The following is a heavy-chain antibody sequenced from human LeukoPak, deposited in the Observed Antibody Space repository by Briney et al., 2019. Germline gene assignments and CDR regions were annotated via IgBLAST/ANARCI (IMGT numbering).Heavy chain of an antibody. V-gene: IGHV4-34*01. J-gene: IGHJ4*02. D-gene: IGHD1-26*01. CDR3: ARWEGGSYYDFGY. Sequence: SETLSLTCAVYGGSFSGYYWSWIRQPPGKGLEWVGEINHSGSTNYNPSLKSRVTISVDTSKNQFSLKLSSVTAADTAVYYCARWEGGSYYDFGYWGQGTLVTVSS. CDR1: GGSFSGYY. CDR2: INHSGST.